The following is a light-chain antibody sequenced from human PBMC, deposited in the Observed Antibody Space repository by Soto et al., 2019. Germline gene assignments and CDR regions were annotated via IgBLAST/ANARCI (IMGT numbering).Light chain of an antibody. CDR3: SSYTSFYV. V-gene: IGLV2-14*01. J-gene: IGLJ1*01. Sequence: QSALTQPASVSGSPGQSITISCTGTSSDVGGYNYVSWYQQHPGKAPKLMIYDVSNRPSGVSNRFSGSKSGNTASLTISGLQAEDEADYYCSSYTSFYVFGTGTKVTVL. CDR1: SSDVGGYNY. CDR2: DVS.